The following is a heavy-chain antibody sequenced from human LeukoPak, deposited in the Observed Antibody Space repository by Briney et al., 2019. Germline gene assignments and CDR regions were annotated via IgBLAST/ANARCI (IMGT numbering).Heavy chain of an antibody. Sequence: SVKVSCKASGYTFTSYGISWVRQAPGQGLEWMGRIIPILGIANYAQKFQGRVTITADKSTSTAYMELSSLRSEDTAVYYCARASYYYDSSGQGENAFDIWGQGTMVTVSS. CDR3: ARASYYYDSSGQGENAFDI. J-gene: IGHJ3*02. CDR2: IIPILGIA. CDR1: GYTFTSYG. V-gene: IGHV1-69*04. D-gene: IGHD3-22*01.